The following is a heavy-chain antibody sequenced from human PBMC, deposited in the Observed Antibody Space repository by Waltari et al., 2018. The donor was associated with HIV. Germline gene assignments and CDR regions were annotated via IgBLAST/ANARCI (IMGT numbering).Heavy chain of an antibody. CDR3: ARDYSGTYADFDY. D-gene: IGHD1-26*01. J-gene: IGHJ4*02. Sequence: EVQLVESGGGLVQPGGSLRLSCAASGFTFSSYSMNWVRQAPGKGWGWVLYISSSGSTIYYADSVRGRFTISRDNAKNSLYLQLNSLRAEDTAVYYCARDYSGTYADFDYWGQGTLVTVSS. CDR2: ISSSGSTI. CDR1: GFTFSSYS. V-gene: IGHV3-48*01.